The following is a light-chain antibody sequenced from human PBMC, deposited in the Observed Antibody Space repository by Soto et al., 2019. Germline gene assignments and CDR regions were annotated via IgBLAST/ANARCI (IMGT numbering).Light chain of an antibody. CDR2: TVS. Sequence: QSALTQPASVSGTPGQSITISCNGSRSDVGAYNYVSWYQHQPGKVPKLIIYTVSNRPSGVSNRFSGSKSANTASLTISGLQAEDEAEYYCTSYIGTDLLVFGGGTKLTVL. J-gene: IGLJ2*01. CDR3: TSYIGTDLLV. CDR1: RSDVGAYNY. V-gene: IGLV2-14*01.